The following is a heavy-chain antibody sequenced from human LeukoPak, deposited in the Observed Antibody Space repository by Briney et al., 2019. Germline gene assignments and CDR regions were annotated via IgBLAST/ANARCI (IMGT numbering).Heavy chain of an antibody. CDR1: GFTFSSYA. V-gene: IGHV3-30*04. J-gene: IGHJ3*02. CDR2: ISYDGRNK. CDR3: AREGGDILTGSGAFDI. Sequence: GGSLRLSCAASGFTFSSYAMHWVRQAPGKGLEWVAVISYDGRNKYFADSVKGRFTISRDNSKNTLYLQMNSLRAEDTAVYYCAREGGDILTGSGAFDIWGQGTMVTVSS. D-gene: IGHD3-9*01.